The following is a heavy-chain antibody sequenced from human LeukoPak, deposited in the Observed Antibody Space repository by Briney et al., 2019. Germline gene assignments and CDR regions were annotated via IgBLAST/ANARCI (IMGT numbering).Heavy chain of an antibody. CDR2: INWNAGST. V-gene: IGHV3-20*04. Sequence: GGSLRLSCGASGFTFSNYAMSWVRQAPGKGLEWVSGINWNAGSTGYADSVKGRFTISRDNAKDSLYLQMNSLRAEDTALYYCARGFGGGTYYFDYWGQGTLVTVSS. J-gene: IGHJ4*02. D-gene: IGHD3-10*01. CDR1: GFTFSNYA. CDR3: ARGFGGGTYYFDY.